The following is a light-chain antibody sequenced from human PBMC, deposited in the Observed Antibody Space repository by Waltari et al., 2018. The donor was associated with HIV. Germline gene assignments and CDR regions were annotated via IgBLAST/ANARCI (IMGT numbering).Light chain of an antibody. V-gene: IGLV1-40*01. CDR2: GN. J-gene: IGLJ2*01. CDR1: SSNIGARFD. Sequence: QSVLTQPPSVSGAPGQTVTISCTGSSSNIGARFDVHWYQQIPGTAPKLLMYGNNRPSGGPDRFSCSKSGTSASLAITGLQAEDEADYYCQTYDSSLSGSVVFGGGTKLTVL. CDR3: QTYDSSLSGSVV.